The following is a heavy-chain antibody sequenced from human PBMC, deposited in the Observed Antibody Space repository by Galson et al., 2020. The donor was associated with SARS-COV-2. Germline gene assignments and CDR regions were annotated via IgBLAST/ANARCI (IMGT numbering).Heavy chain of an antibody. Sequence: GRSLRLSCAASGFTFSGSAMHWVRQASGKGREWVGRIRSKANSYATAYAASVKGRFTISRDDSKNTAYLQMNSLKTEDTAVYYCKGTGAIDYWGQGTLVTVAS. V-gene: IGHV3-73*01. D-gene: IGHD7-27*01. J-gene: IGHJ4*02. CDR1: GFTFSGSA. CDR2: IRSKANSYAT. CDR3: KGTGAIDY.